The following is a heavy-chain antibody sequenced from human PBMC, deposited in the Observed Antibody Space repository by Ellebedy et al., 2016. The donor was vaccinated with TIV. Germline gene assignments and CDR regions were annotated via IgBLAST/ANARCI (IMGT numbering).Heavy chain of an antibody. Sequence: GGSLRLXXAASGFTFSSYGMHWVRQAPGKGLEWVAVISYDGSNKYYADSVKGRFTISRDNSKNTLYLQMNSLRVEDTAVYFCTRDSGWEESDWGQGTLVIVSS. CDR2: ISYDGSNK. D-gene: IGHD1-26*01. J-gene: IGHJ4*02. V-gene: IGHV3-30*12. CDR3: TRDSGWEESD. CDR1: GFTFSSYG.